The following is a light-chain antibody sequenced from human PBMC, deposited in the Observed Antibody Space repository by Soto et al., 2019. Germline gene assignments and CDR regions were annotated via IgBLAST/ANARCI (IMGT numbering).Light chain of an antibody. CDR3: QHRSNWPPLT. CDR1: QSLSTY. J-gene: IGKJ4*01. Sequence: EIVLTQSPATLSLSPGERATLSCRASQSLSTYLAWYQQKPGQPPRLLIYDASNRSTGVPARFSGSGSGTDFPLTISSLEPEDSAVYFCQHRSNWPPLTFGGGTKVEIK. V-gene: IGKV3-11*01. CDR2: DAS.